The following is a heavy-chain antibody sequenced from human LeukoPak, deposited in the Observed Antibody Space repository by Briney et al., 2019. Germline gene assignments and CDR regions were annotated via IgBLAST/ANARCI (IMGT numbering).Heavy chain of an antibody. Sequence: PGRSLRLSCAASGFTFDDYAMHWVRQAPGKGLEWVSGISWNSGSIGYAESVKGRFTISRDNAKNSLYLQMNSLRAEDTALYYCAKDKGIGVSDIMSFYFDHWGQGTLVTVSS. V-gene: IGHV3-9*01. CDR1: GFTFDDYA. D-gene: IGHD6-19*01. J-gene: IGHJ4*02. CDR3: AKDKGIGVSDIMSFYFDH. CDR2: ISWNSGSI.